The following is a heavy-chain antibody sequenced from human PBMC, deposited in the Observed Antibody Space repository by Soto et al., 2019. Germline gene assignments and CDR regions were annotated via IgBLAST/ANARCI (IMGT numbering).Heavy chain of an antibody. CDR1: GFTFSSYA. CDR2: ISGSGGST. CDR3: ALSSSWHIYFDY. Sequence: PGGSLRLSCAASGFTFSSYAMSWVRQAPGKGLEWVSAISGSGGSTYYADSVKGRFTISRDNSKNTLYLQMNSPRAEDTAVYYCALSSSWHIYFDYWGQGTLVTVSS. D-gene: IGHD6-13*01. V-gene: IGHV3-23*01. J-gene: IGHJ4*02.